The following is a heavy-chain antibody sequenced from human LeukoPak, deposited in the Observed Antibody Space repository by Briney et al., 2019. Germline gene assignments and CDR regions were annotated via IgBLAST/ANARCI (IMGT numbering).Heavy chain of an antibody. CDR1: GASTSSYY. J-gene: IGHJ4*02. Sequence: SETLSLTCTVSGASTSSYYWSWIRQPPGKGLEWIGYIYYSGSTNYNPSLKSRVTISVDTSKNQFSLKLSSVTAADTAVYYCAKIGYSYGFDYWGQGTLVTVSS. CDR2: IYYSGST. CDR3: AKIGYSYGFDY. V-gene: IGHV4-59*08. D-gene: IGHD5-18*01.